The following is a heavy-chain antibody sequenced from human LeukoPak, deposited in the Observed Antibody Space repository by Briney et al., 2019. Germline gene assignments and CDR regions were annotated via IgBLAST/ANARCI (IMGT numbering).Heavy chain of an antibody. Sequence: SETLSLTCAVYGGSFSGYYWSWVRQPPGKGLEWIGEINHSGSTNYNPSLMSGGTISVDTSKKQCSLMLSSVTAADTAVYYCAREIAAAGAGVFVDYWGQGTLVTVSS. CDR1: GGSFSGYY. D-gene: IGHD6-13*01. CDR3: AREIAAAGAGVFVDY. V-gene: IGHV4-34*01. J-gene: IGHJ4*02. CDR2: INHSGST.